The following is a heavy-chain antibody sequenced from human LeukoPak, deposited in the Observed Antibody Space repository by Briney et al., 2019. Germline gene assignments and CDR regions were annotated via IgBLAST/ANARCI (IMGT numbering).Heavy chain of an antibody. Sequence: SETLSLTCTVSGGSISSYYWSWIRQPPGKGLEWIGYIYFSGSTNYNPSLKSRVTISVDTSRNQSSLQLSSVTAADTAVYYCARTSHPHGSSWLFDYWGQGTLVTVSS. J-gene: IGHJ4*02. CDR1: GGSISSYY. D-gene: IGHD6-13*01. V-gene: IGHV4-59*01. CDR2: IYFSGST. CDR3: ARTSHPHGSSWLFDY.